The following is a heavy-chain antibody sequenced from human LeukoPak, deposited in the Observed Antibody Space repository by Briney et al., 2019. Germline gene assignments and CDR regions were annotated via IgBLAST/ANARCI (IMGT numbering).Heavy chain of an antibody. Sequence: GGALRLSCATSGFSFSSYAMSGVRQAPGKGLEWVSVLSGSGGSTYYADSVKGRFTISRDNSKNTLYLQMNSLRAEDTAVYYCAKAPVDSSGYYYTFYFDYWGQGTLVTVSS. CDR1: GFSFSSYA. CDR2: LSGSGGST. CDR3: AKAPVDSSGYYYTFYFDY. D-gene: IGHD3-22*01. J-gene: IGHJ4*02. V-gene: IGHV3-23*01.